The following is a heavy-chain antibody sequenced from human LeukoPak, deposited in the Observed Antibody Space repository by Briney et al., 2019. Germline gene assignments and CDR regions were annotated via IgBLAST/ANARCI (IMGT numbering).Heavy chain of an antibody. CDR2: IHYSENT. V-gene: IGHV4-59*01. D-gene: IGHD2-2*02. CDR3: ARYYCSSSSCYTWWFDP. CDR1: GGSISSYY. Sequence: SETLSLTCTVSGGSISSYYWSWIRQPPGKGLEWIGYIHYSENTNYNPSLKSRVTISVDTSKNQFSLKLRSVTAADTAVYYCARYYCSSSSCYTWWFDPWGQGTLVTVSS. J-gene: IGHJ5*02.